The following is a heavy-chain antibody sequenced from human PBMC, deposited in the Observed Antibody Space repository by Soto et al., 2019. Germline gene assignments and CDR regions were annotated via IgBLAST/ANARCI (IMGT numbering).Heavy chain of an antibody. V-gene: IGHV4-59*08. CDR3: ARHGYCSGGSCPGYYYYMDV. J-gene: IGHJ6*03. CDR2: IYYSGST. CDR1: GGSISSYY. D-gene: IGHD2-15*01. Sequence: SETLSLTCTVSGGSISSYYWSWIRQPPGKGLEWIGYIYYSGSTNYNPSLKSRVTISVDTSKNQFSLKLSSVTAADTAVYYCARHGYCSGGSCPGYYYYMDVWGKGTTVTVSS.